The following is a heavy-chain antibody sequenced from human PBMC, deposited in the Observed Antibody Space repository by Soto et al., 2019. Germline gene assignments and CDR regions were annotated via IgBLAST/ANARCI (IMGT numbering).Heavy chain of an antibody. CDR3: ARALAGSYDY. J-gene: IGHJ4*02. D-gene: IGHD3-10*01. CDR1: GDSVSSKSAA. CDR2: TYYRSKWST. Sequence: PSQTLSLTCAISGDSVSSKSAAWNWIRQAPSRGLEWLGRTYYRSKWSTDYAVSLRGRITVNPDSSKNQFSLRLTSVTPEDTAVYYCARALAGSYDYWGQGTPVTVS. V-gene: IGHV6-1*01.